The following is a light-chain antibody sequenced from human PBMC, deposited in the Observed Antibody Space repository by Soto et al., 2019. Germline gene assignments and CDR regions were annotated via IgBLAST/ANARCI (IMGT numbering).Light chain of an antibody. CDR2: KAS. CDR3: QQYSTYSPVT. J-gene: IGKJ2*01. Sequence: DIQMTQSPSTLSASVGDRVTITCRASQSISSWLAWYQLKPGKAPKLLIYKASTLESGVPSRFSGSGSGTEFTLTISSLQPDDFATYYCQQYSTYSPVTFGQGPKLEIK. CDR1: QSISSW. V-gene: IGKV1-5*03.